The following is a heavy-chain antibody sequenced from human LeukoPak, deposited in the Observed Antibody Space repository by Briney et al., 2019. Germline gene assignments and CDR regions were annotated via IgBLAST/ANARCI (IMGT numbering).Heavy chain of an antibody. V-gene: IGHV3-53*01. J-gene: IGHJ4*02. Sequence: GGSLRLSCAASGFTFSSYEMNWVRQAPGKGLEWVSVIYSGGSTYYADSVKGRFTISRDNTKNTLYLQMNSLRAEDTAVYYCASYSYGPTQPEHDYWGQGTLVTVSS. CDR3: ASYSYGPTQPEHDY. D-gene: IGHD5-18*01. CDR1: GFTFSSYE. CDR2: IYSGGST.